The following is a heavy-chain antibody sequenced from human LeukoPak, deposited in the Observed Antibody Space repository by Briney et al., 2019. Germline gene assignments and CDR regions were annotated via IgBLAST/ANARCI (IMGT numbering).Heavy chain of an antibody. Sequence: PSQTPSLTCTVSGDSISSGTYYWSWIRQPAGKGLEWIGRIYTSGSTNYNPSLKSRVTISVDTSKNQFSLKLSSVTAADTAVYYCARSRSESSTLYYYYYYMDVWGKGATVTVSS. D-gene: IGHD1-26*01. CDR1: GDSISSGTYY. J-gene: IGHJ6*03. CDR2: IYTSGST. V-gene: IGHV4-61*02. CDR3: ARSRSESSTLYYYYYYMDV.